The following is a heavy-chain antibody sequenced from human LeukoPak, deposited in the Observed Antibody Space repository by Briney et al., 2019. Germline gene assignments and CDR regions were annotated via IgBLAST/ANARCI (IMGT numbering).Heavy chain of an antibody. V-gene: IGHV3-9*01. D-gene: IGHD3-9*01. J-gene: IGHJ3*02. CDR1: GFTFDDYA. CDR3: AKDIGYYDILTGYSEAFDI. CDR2: ISWNRGSV. Sequence: PGRSLRLSCAASGFTFDDYAMPRVRHAPGKGLEWVSGISWNRGSVGYADSVKGRFTISRDNANNSLYLQMNSLRAEDTALYYCAKDIGYYDILTGYSEAFDIWGQGTMVSVST.